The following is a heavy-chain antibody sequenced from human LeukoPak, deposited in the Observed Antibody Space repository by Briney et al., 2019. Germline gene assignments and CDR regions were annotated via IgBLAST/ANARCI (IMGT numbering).Heavy chain of an antibody. V-gene: IGHV4-39*07. J-gene: IGHJ4*02. CDR1: GGSISSSSYY. Sequence: SETLSLTCTVSGGSISSSSYYWGWIRQPPGKGLEWIGSIYYSGSTYYNPSLKSRVTISVDTSKNQFSLKLSSVTAADTAVYYCARDYYDYGDYVYYFDYWGQGTLVTVSA. CDR3: ARDYYDYGDYVYYFDY. CDR2: IYYSGST. D-gene: IGHD4-17*01.